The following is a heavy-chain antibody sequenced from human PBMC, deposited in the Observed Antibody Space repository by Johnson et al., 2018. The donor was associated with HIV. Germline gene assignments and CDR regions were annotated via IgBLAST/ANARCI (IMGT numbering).Heavy chain of an antibody. Sequence: QEQLVESGGGLVQPGRSLRLSCAASGFTFDDHAMHWVRQAPGKGLEWVAVISYDGSNKYYADSVKGRFTISRDNSKNTLYLQMNSLRAEDTAVYYCAFIEYSSLDAFDIWGQGTMVTVSS. CDR3: AFIEYSSLDAFDI. J-gene: IGHJ3*02. CDR2: ISYDGSNK. CDR1: GFTFDDHA. V-gene: IGHV3-30*04. D-gene: IGHD6-6*01.